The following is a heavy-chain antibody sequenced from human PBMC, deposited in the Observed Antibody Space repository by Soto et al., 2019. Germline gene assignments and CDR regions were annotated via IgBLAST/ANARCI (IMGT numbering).Heavy chain of an antibody. CDR2: INPSGGST. D-gene: IGHD2-2*01. J-gene: IGHJ6*03. CDR1: GYTFTSYS. Sequence: ASVKVSCKASGYTFTSYSMHWVRQAPGQGLEWMGIINPSGGSTSYAQKFQGRVTMTRDTSTSTVYMDLSSLKSEDTAVYYCAIPAANSYYYMDVWGKGTTVTVSS. V-gene: IGHV1-46*01. CDR3: AIPAANSYYYMDV.